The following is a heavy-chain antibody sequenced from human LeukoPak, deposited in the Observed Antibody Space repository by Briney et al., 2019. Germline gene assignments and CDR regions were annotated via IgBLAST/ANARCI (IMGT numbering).Heavy chain of an antibody. CDR2: ISSSSSYI. V-gene: IGHV3-21*01. CDR3: ARLAAAGTSFYGMDV. CDR1: GFIFSSYS. J-gene: IGHJ6*04. D-gene: IGHD6-13*01. Sequence: PGGSLRLSCATSGFIFSSYSMNWVRPAPGQGLEWVSSISSSSSYIYHADSVKGRFTISRDNAKNSLYLQMNSLRAEDTAMYYCARLAAAGTSFYGMDVWGKGTTVTVSS.